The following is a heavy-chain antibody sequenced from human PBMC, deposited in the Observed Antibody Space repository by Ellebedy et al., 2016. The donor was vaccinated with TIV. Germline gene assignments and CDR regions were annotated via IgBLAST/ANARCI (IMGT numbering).Heavy chain of an antibody. D-gene: IGHD5-24*01. CDR2: IIPIFGTL. CDR1: GGDFSTYA. Sequence: SVKVSCXTSGGDFSTYAINWVRQAPGQGLEWMGGIIPIFGTLNYAQKFQGRITINADESTSTVYMELSSLTSDDTAVYYCASFGLETGYKKGGGYHFLYGLDVWGQGTTVTVAS. J-gene: IGHJ6*02. V-gene: IGHV1-69*13. CDR3: ASFGLETGYKKGGGYHFLYGLDV.